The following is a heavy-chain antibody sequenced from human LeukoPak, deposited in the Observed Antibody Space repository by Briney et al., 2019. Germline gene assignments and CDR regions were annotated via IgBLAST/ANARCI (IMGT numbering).Heavy chain of an antibody. Sequence: PGGSLRLSCAASGFTFSNYAMSWVRQAPGKGLEWVSGISGSGITTYYADSVKGRFTISRDNSKNTLYLQMNSLRAEDTAVYYCAKDPTHVDTAMGDYWGQGTLVTVSS. V-gene: IGHV3-23*01. D-gene: IGHD5-18*01. J-gene: IGHJ4*02. CDR2: ISGSGITT. CDR3: AKDPTHVDTAMGDY. CDR1: GFTFSNYA.